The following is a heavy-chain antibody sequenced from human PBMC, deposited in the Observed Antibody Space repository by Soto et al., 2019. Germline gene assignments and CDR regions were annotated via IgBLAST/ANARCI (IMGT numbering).Heavy chain of an antibody. D-gene: IGHD5-12*01. V-gene: IGHV4-31*03. J-gene: IGHJ4*02. CDR2: IYYSGST. Sequence: QVQLQESGPGLVKPSQTLSLTCTVSGCSISSGGYYWSWIRQHPGKGLEWIGYIYYSGSTYYNPSLKSRVTISVDTSKNQFSMKLSSVTAADTAVYYCARLTSWPVDFDYWGQGTLVTVSS. CDR3: ARLTSWPVDFDY. CDR1: GCSISSGGYY.